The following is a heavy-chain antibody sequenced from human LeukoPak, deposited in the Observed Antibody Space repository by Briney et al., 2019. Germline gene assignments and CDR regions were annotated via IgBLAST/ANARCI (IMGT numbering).Heavy chain of an antibody. J-gene: IGHJ4*02. V-gene: IGHV4-61*02. CDR3: ARGPVANWGLYFDS. CDR2: IYTSGST. Sequence: SQTLSLTCTVSGGSISSCSYYWSWIRPPAGKGLEWIGRIYTSGSTNYNPSLNSRVTISIDTSKNQFSLKLSSVTAADTAMYYCARGPVANWGLYFDSWGQGTLVTVSS. CDR1: GGSISSCSYY. D-gene: IGHD7-27*01.